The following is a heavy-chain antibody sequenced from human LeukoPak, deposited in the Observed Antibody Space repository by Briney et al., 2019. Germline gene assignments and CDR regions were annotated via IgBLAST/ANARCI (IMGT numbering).Heavy chain of an antibody. CDR3: ARAPNWRFDH. CDR2: IYSDGTT. V-gene: IGHV3-53*01. D-gene: IGHD1-1*01. CDR1: GFRFSSIY. J-gene: IGHJ4*02. Sequence: PGGSLSLSCAASGFRFSSIYMNWGRQAPGKGLEWVSVIYSDGTTYYADSVKGRFTISRDDSKNTLYLHMSSLRAEDTAVYYCARAPNWRFDHWGQGTLVTVSS.